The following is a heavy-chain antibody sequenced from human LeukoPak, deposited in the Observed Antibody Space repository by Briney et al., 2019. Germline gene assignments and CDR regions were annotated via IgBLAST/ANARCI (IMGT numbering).Heavy chain of an antibody. D-gene: IGHD1-26*01. CDR1: GYTFTSYG. CDR2: ISAYNGNT. Sequence: ASVKVSCKASGYTFTSYGISWVRQAPGQGLEWMGWISAYNGNTNYAQKLQGRVTMTTDTSTSTAYMELRSLRPDDTAVYYCAREGVYEWELPLPESPTVFDYWGQGTLVTVSS. CDR3: AREGVYEWELPLPESPTVFDY. V-gene: IGHV1-18*01. J-gene: IGHJ4*02.